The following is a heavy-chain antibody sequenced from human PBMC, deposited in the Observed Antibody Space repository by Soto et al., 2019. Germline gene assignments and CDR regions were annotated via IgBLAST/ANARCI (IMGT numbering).Heavy chain of an antibody. V-gene: IGHV1-3*01. Sequence: ASVKVSCKASGYTFTSYAMHWVRQAPGQRLEWMGWINAGNGNTKYSQKFQGRVTITRDTSASTAYMELSSLRSEDTAVYYCARENGGNLIFDYWGQGTLVTVSS. D-gene: IGHD2-21*02. CDR3: ARENGGNLIFDY. CDR1: GYTFTSYA. CDR2: INAGNGNT. J-gene: IGHJ4*02.